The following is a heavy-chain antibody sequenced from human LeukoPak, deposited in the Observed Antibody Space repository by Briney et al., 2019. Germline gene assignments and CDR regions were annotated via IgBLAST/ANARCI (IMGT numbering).Heavy chain of an antibody. J-gene: IGHJ3*02. V-gene: IGHV3-30*02. Sequence: PGGSLRLSCAASGFTFSSYGMHWVRQAPGKGLEWVAVIWYDGSNKYYADSVKGRFTISRDNSKNTLYLQMNSLRAEDTAVYYCAKEAGGGHDAFDIWGQGTMVTVSS. CDR3: AKEAGGGHDAFDI. CDR1: GFTFSSYG. D-gene: IGHD3-10*01. CDR2: IWYDGSNK.